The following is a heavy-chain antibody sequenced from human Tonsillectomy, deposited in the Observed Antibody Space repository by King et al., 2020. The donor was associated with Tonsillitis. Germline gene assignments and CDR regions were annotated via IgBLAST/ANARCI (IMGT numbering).Heavy chain of an antibody. CDR2: IYYSGST. Sequence: VQLQESGPGLVKPSQTLSLTCTVSGGSVSSGDYYWSWIRQPPGKGLEWIGYIYYSGSTYYNPSLKSRVTMSVDTSKNQFSLNLSSVTVADTAVYYCASILPGPYNWFDPWGQGTLVTVSS. J-gene: IGHJ5*02. CDR3: ASILPGPYNWFDP. V-gene: IGHV4-30-4*01. D-gene: IGHD2-21*01. CDR1: GGSVSSGDYY.